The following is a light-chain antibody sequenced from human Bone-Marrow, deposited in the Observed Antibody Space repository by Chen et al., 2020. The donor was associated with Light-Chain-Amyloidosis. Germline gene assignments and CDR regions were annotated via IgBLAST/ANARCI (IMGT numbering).Light chain of an antibody. CDR3: QSYDSSLSAWL. Sequence: QSVLTQPPSVSVAPGQRVTIFCTVGSSNIGAAYDAHWYQHLPGTAPRLLIYGNTNRPSGVPDRLSASNSGTSASLAITGVQAADEAAYYCQSYDSSLSAWLFGGGTKLTVV. CDR1: SSNIGAAYD. CDR2: GNT. V-gene: IGLV1-40*01. J-gene: IGLJ3*02.